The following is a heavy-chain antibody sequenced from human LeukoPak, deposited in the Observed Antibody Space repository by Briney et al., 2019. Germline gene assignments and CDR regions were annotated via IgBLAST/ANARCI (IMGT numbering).Heavy chain of an antibody. J-gene: IGHJ6*02. CDR1: GFTFSSYS. Sequence: GGSLRLSCAASGFTFSSYSMNWVRQAPGKGLEWVSSISSSSSYIYYADSVKGRFTISRDSAKNSLYLQMNSLRAEDTAVYYCARDREGYCSSTSCSETYGMDVWGQGTTVTVSS. CDR3: ARDREGYCSSTSCSETYGMDV. CDR2: ISSSSSYI. D-gene: IGHD2-2*01. V-gene: IGHV3-21*01.